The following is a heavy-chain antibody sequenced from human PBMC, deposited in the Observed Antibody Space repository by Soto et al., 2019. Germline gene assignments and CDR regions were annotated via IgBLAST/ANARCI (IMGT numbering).Heavy chain of an antibody. J-gene: IGHJ6*02. Sequence: QLQLVQSGAEVKKSGSSVKVSCKASGVTSSNFVIAWVRQVPGQGLEWLGGILPMFGAVKYAQKFQDRLTIAEDRSTITAAMELGSLACDDTAVYYCARPKRSGYDRGDSYYHTMDVWGHGTTVTVS. CDR1: GVTSSNFV. CDR2: ILPMFGAV. CDR3: ARPKRSGYDRGDSYYHTMDV. V-gene: IGHV1-69*06. D-gene: IGHD3-3*01.